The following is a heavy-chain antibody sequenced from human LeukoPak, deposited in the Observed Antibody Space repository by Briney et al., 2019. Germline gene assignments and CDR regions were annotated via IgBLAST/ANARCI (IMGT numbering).Heavy chain of an antibody. J-gene: IGHJ3*02. D-gene: IGHD3-22*01. CDR2: IYYSGKT. Sequence: SETLSLTCAVSGGSMNYHYWSWIRHPSGRGLEWVGYIYYSGKTYYSPSLLGRLTMSVDTSKSHFSLKLTSVTAADTAVYYCARLLDNDSSGDPDTFDIWGRGTLVTVSS. CDR1: GGSMNYHY. V-gene: IGHV4-59*11. CDR3: ARLLDNDSSGDPDTFDI.